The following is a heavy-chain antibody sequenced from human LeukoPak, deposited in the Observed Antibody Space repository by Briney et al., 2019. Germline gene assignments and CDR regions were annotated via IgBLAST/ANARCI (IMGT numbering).Heavy chain of an antibody. D-gene: IGHD3-3*01. J-gene: IGHJ4*02. CDR2: IYYSGST. V-gene: IGHV4-39*07. CDR1: VGSISSSSYF. CDR3: ARVRTVDYDFWSGYSPRYYFDY. Sequence: PSETLSLTCTVSVGSISSSSYFWGWVRQPPGKGLEWIGSIYYSGSTYYNPSRKSRVTISVDTSKNQFSLKLSSVTAADTAVYYCARVRTVDYDFWSGYSPRYYFDYWGQGTLVTVSS.